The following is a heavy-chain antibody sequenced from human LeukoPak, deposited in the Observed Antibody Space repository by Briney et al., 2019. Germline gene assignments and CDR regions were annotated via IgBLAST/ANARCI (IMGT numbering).Heavy chain of an antibody. D-gene: IGHD6-19*01. V-gene: IGHV1-2*06. CDR2: INPNSGGT. Sequence: VASVKVSCKASGYTFTGYYMHWVRQAPGQGLEWMGRINPNSGGTNYAQKFQGRVTMTRGTSISTAYMELSRLRSDDTAVYYCARDWQWPEGDYWGQGTLVTVSS. CDR1: GYTFTGYY. J-gene: IGHJ4*02. CDR3: ARDWQWPEGDY.